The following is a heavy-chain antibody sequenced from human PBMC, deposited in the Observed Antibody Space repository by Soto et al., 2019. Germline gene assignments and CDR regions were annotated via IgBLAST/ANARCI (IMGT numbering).Heavy chain of an antibody. D-gene: IGHD6-13*01. CDR2: IKEDVSEE. CDR3: ARVPVKVAAGNVWLDP. CDR1: GFTFSKYW. Sequence: HPVGSLTLSCAASGFTFSKYWMSWVRQAPGKGLEWVANIKEDVSEEYYVDSVKGRFTISRDNAKNSLYLQMNSLRAEDTAVYYCARVPVKVAAGNVWLDPWGQGTLLTLSS. V-gene: IGHV3-7*01. J-gene: IGHJ5*02.